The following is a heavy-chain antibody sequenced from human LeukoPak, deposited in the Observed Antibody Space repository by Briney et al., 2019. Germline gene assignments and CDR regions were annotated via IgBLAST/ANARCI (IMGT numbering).Heavy chain of an antibody. V-gene: IGHV4-59*01. J-gene: IGHJ4*02. Sequence: SETLSLTCTVSGGSISSYYWSWIRQPPGKGLERIGYIYYSGSTNYNPSLKSRVTISVDTSKNQFSLKLSSVTAADTAVYYCASTVTPYYLDYWGQGTLVTVSS. CDR3: ASTVTPYYLDY. D-gene: IGHD4-11*01. CDR2: IYYSGST. CDR1: GGSISSYY.